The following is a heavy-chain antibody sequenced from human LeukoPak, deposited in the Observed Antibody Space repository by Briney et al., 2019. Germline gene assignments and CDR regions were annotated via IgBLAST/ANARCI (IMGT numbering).Heavy chain of an antibody. J-gene: IGHJ3*02. V-gene: IGHV4-30-2*01. CDR1: GGSISSGGYS. CDR2: IYHSGST. Sequence: SETLSLTCAVSGGSISSGGYSWSWIRQPPGKGLEWIGYIYHSGSTYYNPSLKSRVTISVDRSKNQFSLKLSSVTAADTAVYYCARGDGVGVVAFDIWGQGTMVTVSS. CDR3: ARGDGVGVVAFDI. D-gene: IGHD3-10*01.